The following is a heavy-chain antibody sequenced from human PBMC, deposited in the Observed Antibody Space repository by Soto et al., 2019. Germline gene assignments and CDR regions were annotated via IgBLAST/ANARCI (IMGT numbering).Heavy chain of an antibody. CDR1: GGTFSSYA. Sequence: SVKVSCKASGGTFSSYAISWVRQAPGQGLEWMGGIIPICRTANYAQKFQGRVTITADESTSTAYMELSSLRSEDTAVYYCASHPEYSSSAFDYWGQGTLVTVSS. J-gene: IGHJ4*02. CDR3: ASHPEYSSSAFDY. CDR2: IIPICRTA. V-gene: IGHV1-69*13. D-gene: IGHD6-6*01.